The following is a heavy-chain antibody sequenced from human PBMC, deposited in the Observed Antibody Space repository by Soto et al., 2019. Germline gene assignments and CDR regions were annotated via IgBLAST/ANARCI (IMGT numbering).Heavy chain of an antibody. CDR2: IYYSGST. CDR1: GGSINSSSYF. D-gene: IGHD6-19*01. Sequence: SETLSLNCSVSGGSINSSSYFGGWVRQPPGKGLEWIGSIYYSGSTYYNPSLRSRVTISVDTSKNTFSLKLSYVTAADTAVFYCARHYSSGSRNWFEPWGQGNLVTVS. J-gene: IGHJ5*02. CDR3: ARHYSSGSRNWFEP. V-gene: IGHV4-39*01.